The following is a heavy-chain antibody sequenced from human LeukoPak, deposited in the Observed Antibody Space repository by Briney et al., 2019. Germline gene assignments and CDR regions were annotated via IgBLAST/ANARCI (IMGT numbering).Heavy chain of an antibody. CDR2: SNHSGSI. CDR1: GYSISNGYN. CDR3: ERAGAYCGGDCYWGFDC. D-gene: IGHD2-21*02. V-gene: IGHV4-38-2*01. J-gene: IGHJ4*02. Sequence: PSETPSLTCAVSGYSISNGYNWSGIRQPPGKRREWIGSSNHSGSIYYKPSLSSRVTISVDTAKNQFSRILSLVTAADTAVYYCERAGAYCGGDCYWGFDCWGGGSLVTVSS.